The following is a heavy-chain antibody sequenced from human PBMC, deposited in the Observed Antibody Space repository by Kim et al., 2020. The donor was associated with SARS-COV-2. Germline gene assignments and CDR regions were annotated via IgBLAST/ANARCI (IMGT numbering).Heavy chain of an antibody. CDR1: GFTFSLYA. J-gene: IGHJ4*02. Sequence: GGSLRLSCAVSGFTFSLYAMSWVRQAPGKGLEWVSVIYSSGSSSYYADSVKGRFTISRDNSKNTLYLQMNSLRAEDTAAYYCGKDRGGGVFDYWGQGTLV. V-gene: IGHV3-23*03. D-gene: IGHD3-16*01. CDR3: GKDRGGGVFDY. CDR2: IYSSGSSS.